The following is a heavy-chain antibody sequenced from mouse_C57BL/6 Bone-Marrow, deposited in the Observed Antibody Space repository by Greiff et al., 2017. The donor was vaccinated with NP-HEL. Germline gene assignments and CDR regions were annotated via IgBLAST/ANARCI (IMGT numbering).Heavy chain of an antibody. CDR1: GYTFTSYW. D-gene: IGHD1-1*01. CDR3: ASTPHYYGSSYYAMDY. CDR2: IYPSDSET. V-gene: IGHV1-61*01. Sequence: QVQLKQPGAELVRPGSSVKLSCKASGYTFTSYWMDWVKQRPGQGLEWIGNIYPSDSETHYNQKFKDKATLTVDKSSSTAYMQLSSLTSEDSAVYYCASTPHYYGSSYYAMDYWGQGTSVTVSS. J-gene: IGHJ4*01.